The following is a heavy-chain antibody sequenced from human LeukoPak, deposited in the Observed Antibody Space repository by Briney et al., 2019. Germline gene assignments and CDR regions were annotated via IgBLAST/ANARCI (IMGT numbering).Heavy chain of an antibody. CDR2: IYHSGST. J-gene: IGHJ4*02. V-gene: IGHV4-30-2*01. Sequence: SETLSLTCAVSGGSISSGGYSWSWIRQPPGKGLEWIGYIYHSGSTNYNPSLKSRVTISVDRSKNQFSLKLSSVTAADTAVYYCARGAPHFDYWGQGTLVTVSS. CDR1: GGSISSGGYS. CDR3: ARGAPHFDY.